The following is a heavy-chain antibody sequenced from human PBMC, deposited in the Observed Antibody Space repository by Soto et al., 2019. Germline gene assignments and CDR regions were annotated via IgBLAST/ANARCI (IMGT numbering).Heavy chain of an antibody. J-gene: IGHJ6*02. CDR1: GFTFSNAW. D-gene: IGHD3-10*01. CDR2: IKSKTDGGTT. Sequence: GGSLRLSCAASGFTFSNAWMNWVRQAPGKGLEWVGRIKSKTDGGTTDYAAPVKGRFTISRDDSKNTLYLQMNSLKTEDTAVYYCTTEYKSTSGPRNFYYYGMDVWGRGTTVTVSS. V-gene: IGHV3-15*07. CDR3: TTEYKSTSGPRNFYYYGMDV.